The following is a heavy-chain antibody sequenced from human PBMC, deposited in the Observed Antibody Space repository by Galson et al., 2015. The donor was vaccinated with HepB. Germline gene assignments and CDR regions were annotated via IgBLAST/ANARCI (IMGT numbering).Heavy chain of an antibody. D-gene: IGHD5-18*01. CDR3: ARSPQYSYGYVNLDQ. Sequence: RLSCAASGFTFSSYSMNWVRQAPGKGLEWVSYISNSASTIYYADSLKGRFTISRDNAKSSLYLQINSLKDEDTAVYYCARSPQYSYGYVNLDQWGQGTLVTVSS. J-gene: IGHJ4*02. V-gene: IGHV3-48*02. CDR2: ISNSASTI. CDR1: GFTFSSYS.